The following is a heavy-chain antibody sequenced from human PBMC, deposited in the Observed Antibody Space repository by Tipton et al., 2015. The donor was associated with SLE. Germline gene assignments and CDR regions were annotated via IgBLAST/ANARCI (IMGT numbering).Heavy chain of an antibody. D-gene: IGHD1-26*01. CDR1: GGSISSHY. CDR3: ARHDLLGAVSSWFDP. CDR2: IYYSGST. Sequence: TLSLTCTVSGGSISSHYWSWIRQPPGKGLEWIGYIYYSGSTNYNPSLKSRVTISVDTSKNQFSLKLSSVTAADTAVYYCARHDLLGAVSSWFDPGGQGTLVTVSS. V-gene: IGHV4-59*08. J-gene: IGHJ5*02.